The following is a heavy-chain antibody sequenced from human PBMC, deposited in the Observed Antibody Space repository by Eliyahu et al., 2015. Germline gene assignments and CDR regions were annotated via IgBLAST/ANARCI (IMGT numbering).Heavy chain of an antibody. CDR3: TTEDIIAPAYDAFDI. CDR1: GFTFSNAX. J-gene: IGHJ3*02. CDR2: IKSKTDGGTT. Sequence: EVQLVESGGGLVKPGGSLRLSCAASGFTFSNAXMSWVRQAPGKGLEWVGRIKSKTDGGTTDYAAPVKGRFTISRDDSKNTLYLQMNSLKTEDTAVYYCTTEDIIAPAYDAFDIWGQGTMVTVSS. D-gene: IGHD2/OR15-2a*01. V-gene: IGHV3-15*01.